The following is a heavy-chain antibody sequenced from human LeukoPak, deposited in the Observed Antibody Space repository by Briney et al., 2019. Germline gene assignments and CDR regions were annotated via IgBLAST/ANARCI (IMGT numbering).Heavy chain of an antibody. V-gene: IGHV4-39*07. J-gene: IGHJ3*02. Sequence: SETLSLTCIVSGGSISRSSYYWGWIRQPPGKGPEWIGSISFSGNTYYNPSLNSRVTISVDTSKNQFSLKLSSVTAADTAVYYCARDTYYGSGRSRAAFDIWGQGTMVTVSS. CDR2: ISFSGNT. CDR3: ARDTYYGSGRSRAAFDI. D-gene: IGHD3-10*01. CDR1: GGSISRSSYY.